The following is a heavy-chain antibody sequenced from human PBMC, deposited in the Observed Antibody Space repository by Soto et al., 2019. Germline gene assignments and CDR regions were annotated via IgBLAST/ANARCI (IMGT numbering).Heavy chain of an antibody. Sequence: QVQLVQSGAEVKKPGASVKVSCKASGYTFTTYDISWVRQAPGQGLEWMGRISTYNGNTNYPQRLQGRLTMTTDTSTTTAYMELRNLRSDDTAVYYCARGPYHVLMVNAPNLYGMDVW. D-gene: IGHD2-8*01. CDR2: ISTYNGNT. CDR1: GYTFTTYD. V-gene: IGHV1-18*01. CDR3: ARGPYHVLMVNAPNLYGMDV. J-gene: IGHJ6*01.